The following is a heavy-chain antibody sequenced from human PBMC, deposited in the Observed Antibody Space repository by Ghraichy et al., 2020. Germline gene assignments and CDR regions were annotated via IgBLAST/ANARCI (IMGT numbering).Heavy chain of an antibody. CDR2: IYYSGST. J-gene: IGHJ6*02. V-gene: IGHV4-59*08. D-gene: IGHD4-23*01. Sequence: SETLSLTCTVSGVSISHHYWSWIRQPPGKGLEWIGFIYYSGSTNYNPSLKSRVTISVDTSKNQFSLKLSSVTAADTAVYYCAGTVVTPGYYYGMDVWGQGTTVTVSS. CDR1: GVSISHHY. CDR3: AGTVVTPGYYYGMDV.